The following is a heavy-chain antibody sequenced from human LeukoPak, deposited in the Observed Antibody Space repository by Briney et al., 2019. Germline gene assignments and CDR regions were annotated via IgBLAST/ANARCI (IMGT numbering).Heavy chain of an antibody. CDR3: AKDLGESWFDP. V-gene: IGHV3-23*01. J-gene: IGHJ5*02. CDR1: GFTFSNYA. CDR2: ISSSGDTT. Sequence: GGSLRLSCAASGFTFSNYAMSWVRQAPGKGLEWVSSISSSGDTTYYADSVKGRFTISRGNSKNTLSLQMNSLGAEDTALYYCAKDLGESWFDPWGQGTLVTVSS.